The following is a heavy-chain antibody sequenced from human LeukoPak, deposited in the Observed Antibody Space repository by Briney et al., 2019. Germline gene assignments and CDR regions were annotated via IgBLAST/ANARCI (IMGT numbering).Heavy chain of an antibody. CDR3: AKDSQYYYDSSGYYY. V-gene: IGHV3-30*04. D-gene: IGHD3-22*01. CDR2: TPYDGRNE. CDR1: GFTFSRFA. J-gene: IGHJ4*02. Sequence: GRPLRLSCAASGFTFSRFAMHWVRQAPGKGLEWVAGTPYDGRNEYYADSVRGRFTISRDNSKNTLYLQMNSLRAEDTAVYYCAKDSQYYYDSSGYYYWGQGTLVTVSS.